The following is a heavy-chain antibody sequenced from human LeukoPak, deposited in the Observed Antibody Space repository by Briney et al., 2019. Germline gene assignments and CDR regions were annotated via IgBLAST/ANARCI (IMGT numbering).Heavy chain of an antibody. V-gene: IGHV3-7*03. CDR3: ARGGGLDV. CDR1: GFSFGKYW. D-gene: IGHD3-16*01. CDR2: IKLDGSEK. Sequence: GGSLRLSCVASGFSFGKYWMSWVRQAPGKGLEWVANIKLDGSEKNYVDSVKGRFTISRDNAKNSLYLQMSNLRAEDTAVYFCARGGGLDVWGQGATVTVSS. J-gene: IGHJ6*02.